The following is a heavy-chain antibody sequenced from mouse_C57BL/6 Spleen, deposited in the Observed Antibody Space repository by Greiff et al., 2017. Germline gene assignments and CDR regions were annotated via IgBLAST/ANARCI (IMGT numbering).Heavy chain of an antibody. V-gene: IGHV7-3*01. CDR2: IRNKANGYTT. J-gene: IGHJ4*01. CDR3: ARPYSEGYAMDY. Sequence: EVKLMESGGGLVQPGGSLSLSCAASGFNFTDYYMSWVRQPPGKALEWLGFIRNKANGYTTEYSASVKGRFTISRDNSQSILYLQMNALRAEDSATYYSARPYSEGYAMDYWGQGTSVTVSS. D-gene: IGHD1-1*01. CDR1: GFNFTDYY.